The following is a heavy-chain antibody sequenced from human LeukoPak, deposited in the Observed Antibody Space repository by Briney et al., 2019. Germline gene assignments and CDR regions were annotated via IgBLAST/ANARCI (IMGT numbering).Heavy chain of an antibody. V-gene: IGHV4-30-2*01. D-gene: IGHD3-10*01. CDR3: ARGRITMVREPYYFDY. CDR1: GGSISSGGYS. J-gene: IGHJ4*02. Sequence: SQTLSLTCAVSGGSISSGGYSWSWIRQPPGKGLEWIGYIYHSGSTYYNPSLKSRVTISVDTSKNQFSLKLSSVTAADTAVYYCARGRITMVREPYYFDYWGQGTLVTVSS. CDR2: IYHSGST.